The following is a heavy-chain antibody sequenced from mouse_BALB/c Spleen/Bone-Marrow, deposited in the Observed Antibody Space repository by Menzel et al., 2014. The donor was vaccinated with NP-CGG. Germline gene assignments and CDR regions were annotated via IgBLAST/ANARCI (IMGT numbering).Heavy chain of an antibody. Sequence: QVHLQQTGAELAKPGASVKMSCKASGYTFTSYRMHWVKQRPGQGLEWIGYINPSTGYTEYNQKFKDKATLTADKSSSTAYMQLSSLTSEDSAVYYCARSYYDGSSFAYWGQGTLVTVSA. CDR2: INPSTGYT. J-gene: IGHJ3*01. CDR1: GYTFTSYR. V-gene: IGHV1-4*01. CDR3: ARSYYDGSSFAY. D-gene: IGHD1-1*01.